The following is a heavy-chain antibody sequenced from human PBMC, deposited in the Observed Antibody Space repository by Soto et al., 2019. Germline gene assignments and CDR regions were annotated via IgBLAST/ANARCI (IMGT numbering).Heavy chain of an antibody. J-gene: IGHJ6*02. CDR1: GFTFSTYA. Sequence: GGSLRLSCAASGFTFSTYAMSWVRQAPGKGLEWVSGISDSGSTTYYAGSVKGRFTISRDNSKNTLYLQMNSLGAEDAATYFCVKDLDTAMAKVYYYGMDVWGQGTTVTVSS. D-gene: IGHD5-18*01. CDR3: VKDLDTAMAKVYYYGMDV. V-gene: IGHV3-23*01. CDR2: ISDSGSTT.